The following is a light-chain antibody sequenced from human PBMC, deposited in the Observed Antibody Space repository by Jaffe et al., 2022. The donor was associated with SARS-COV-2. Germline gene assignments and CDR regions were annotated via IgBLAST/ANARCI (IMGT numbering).Light chain of an antibody. CDR1: QSLLYGSTNKNY. Sequence: DIVMTQSPDSLPVSLGERATMFCTSSQSLLYGSTNKNYLAWYQQKPGQPPKLLIYWASTRESGVPDRFSGSGSETDFTLTISSLQAEDVAVYYCQQYYTTPITFGQGTRLEMK. J-gene: IGKJ5*01. CDR2: WAS. V-gene: IGKV4-1*01. CDR3: QQYYTTPIT.